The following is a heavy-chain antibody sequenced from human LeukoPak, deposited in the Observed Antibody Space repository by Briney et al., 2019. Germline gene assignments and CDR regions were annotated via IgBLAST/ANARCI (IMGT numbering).Heavy chain of an antibody. J-gene: IGHJ4*02. D-gene: IGHD5-18*01. CDR1: GFTFSSYA. CDR2: ISYDGSNK. Sequence: PGGSLRLSCAASGFTFSSYAMHWVRQAPGKGLEWVAVISYDGSNKYYADSVKGRFTISRDNSKNTLYLQMNSLRAEDTAVYYCARGYSYGSAYFDYWGQETLVTVSS. V-gene: IGHV3-30-3*01. CDR3: ARGYSYGSAYFDY.